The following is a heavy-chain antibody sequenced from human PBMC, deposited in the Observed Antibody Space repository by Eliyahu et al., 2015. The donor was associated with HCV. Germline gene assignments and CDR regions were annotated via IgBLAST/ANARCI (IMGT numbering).Heavy chain of an antibody. CDR3: AKDQWVGRAARQFYYYGMDV. D-gene: IGHD6-6*01. CDR1: GFTXXSYA. J-gene: IGHJ6*02. CDR2: IXYDGSNK. Sequence: QVQLVESGGGVVQPGXSLRLSCAAXGFTXXSYAMHWVRQAPGKGLXWVAVIXYDGSNKYYADSVKGRFTISRDNSKNTLYLQMNSLRAEDTAVYYCAKDQWVGRAARQFYYYGMDVWGQGTTVTVSS. V-gene: IGHV3-30*18.